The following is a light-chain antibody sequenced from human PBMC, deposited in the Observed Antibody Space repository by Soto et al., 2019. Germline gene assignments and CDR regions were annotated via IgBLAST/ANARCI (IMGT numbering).Light chain of an antibody. CDR1: SSNIGSNH. V-gene: IGLV1-47*01. Sequence: QCVLTQPPSASGTPGQRVTISCSGSSSNIGSNHVYWYQQFPGMAPKLLMYRSDQRPTGVPDRFSGSKSGTSASLAISGLRSDDEADYYCSARDDILSGVVFGGGTKLTVL. CDR2: RSD. CDR3: SARDDILSGVV. J-gene: IGLJ2*01.